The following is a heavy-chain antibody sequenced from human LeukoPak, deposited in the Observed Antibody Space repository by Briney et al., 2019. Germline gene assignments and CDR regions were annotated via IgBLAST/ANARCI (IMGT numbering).Heavy chain of an antibody. Sequence: GGSLRLSCAASGFTFSSYAMSWVRQAPGKGLGWVSAISGSGGSTYYADSVKGRFTISRDNSKNTLYLQMNSLRAEDTAVYYCAKDETMIVVVIRFGAFDIWGQGTMVTVSS. CDR2: ISGSGGST. D-gene: IGHD3-22*01. J-gene: IGHJ3*02. V-gene: IGHV3-23*01. CDR3: AKDETMIVVVIRFGAFDI. CDR1: GFTFSSYA.